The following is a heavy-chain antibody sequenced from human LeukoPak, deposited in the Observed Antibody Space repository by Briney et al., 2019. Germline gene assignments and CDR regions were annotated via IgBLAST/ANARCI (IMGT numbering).Heavy chain of an antibody. J-gene: IGHJ4*02. Sequence: AGGSLRLSCAASGFTVSSNYMSWVRQAPGKGLEWVAIIYSSGNTNYADSVKGRFTISRDNSKNTLYLQMNNLRADDTAVYYCARRAGGYSHSYDYWGQGTLVTVSS. D-gene: IGHD4-23*01. CDR1: GFTVSSNY. CDR2: IYSSGNT. V-gene: IGHV3-53*01. CDR3: ARRAGGYSHSYDY.